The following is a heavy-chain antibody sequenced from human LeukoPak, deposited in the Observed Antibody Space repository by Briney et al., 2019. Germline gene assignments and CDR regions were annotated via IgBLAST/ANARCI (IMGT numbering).Heavy chain of an antibody. V-gene: IGHV4-39*07. CDR1: GGSISTSNYY. J-gene: IGHJ4*02. Sequence: SETLSLTCTVSGGSISTSNYYWGWIRQPPGKGLEWIGNIFYSGSTYYSPSLRSRVTISLDTSRNQFSLKLNSVTAADTAVYYCARVGYSSSGNYYNDRGAFDYWGQGTLVTVSS. D-gene: IGHD3-10*01. CDR3: ARVGYSSSGNYYNDRGAFDY. CDR2: IFYSGST.